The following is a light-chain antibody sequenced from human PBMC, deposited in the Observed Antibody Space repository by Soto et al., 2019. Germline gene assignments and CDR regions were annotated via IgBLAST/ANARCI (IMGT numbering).Light chain of an antibody. J-gene: IGKJ1*01. Sequence: EIVMTQSPATLSVSPGERATLSCRASQNIRNNLAWYHQKPGQPPRLIISGASNRATDVPARFSGGGSGTEFTLTISGLQSEDFAVYYCQQYYNWPRTFGQGTKVEIK. CDR3: QQYYNWPRT. CDR1: QNIRNN. CDR2: GAS. V-gene: IGKV3-15*01.